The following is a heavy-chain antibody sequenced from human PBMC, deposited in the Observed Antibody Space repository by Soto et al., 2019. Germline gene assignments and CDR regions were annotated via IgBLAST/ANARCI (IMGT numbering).Heavy chain of an antibody. CDR2: IYYSGST. J-gene: IGHJ4*02. V-gene: IGHV4-30-4*01. D-gene: IGHD3-16*01. Sequence: SETLPLTCTVSGGSISSGDYYLSWIRQPPGKGLEWIGYIYYSGSTYYNPSLKSRVTISVDTSKNQFSLKLSSVTAADTAVYYCARDRYYDYVWGSLDYWGQGTLVTVSS. CDR3: ARDRYYDYVWGSLDY. CDR1: GGSISSGDYY.